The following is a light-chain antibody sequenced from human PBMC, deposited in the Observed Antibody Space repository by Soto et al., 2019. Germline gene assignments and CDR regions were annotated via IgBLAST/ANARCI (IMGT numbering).Light chain of an antibody. CDR1: QSVSSSY. J-gene: IGKJ5*01. Sequence: PGERVTLSCRASQSVSSSYLAWYQQKPGQPPRLLIYGASSRATGIPDRFSGSGSGTDFTLTIGRLEPEDFAVFYCQHYDSLPITFGQGTRLEIK. CDR3: QHYDSLPIT. V-gene: IGKV3-20*01. CDR2: GAS.